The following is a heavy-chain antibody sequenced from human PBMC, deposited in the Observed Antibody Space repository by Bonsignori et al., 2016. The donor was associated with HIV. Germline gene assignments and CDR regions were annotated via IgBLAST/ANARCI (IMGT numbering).Heavy chain of an antibody. Sequence: PGKGLERIGSIYYSGSTYYNPSLKSRVTISVDTSKNQFSLKLSSVTAADTAVYYCARVRGYSSGWYWVYYYYYYMDVWGKGTTVTVSS. CDR3: ARVRGYSSGWYWVYYYYYYMDV. D-gene: IGHD6-19*01. J-gene: IGHJ6*03. CDR2: IYYSGST. V-gene: IGHV4-39*07.